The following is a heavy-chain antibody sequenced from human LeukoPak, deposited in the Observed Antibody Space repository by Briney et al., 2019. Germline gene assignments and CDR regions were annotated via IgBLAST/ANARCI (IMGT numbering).Heavy chain of an antibody. Sequence: PGGSLRLSCAASGFTVSSNYMSLVRQAAGKGLEWVSVIYSGGSTYYADSVKGRFTISRDNSKNTLYLQMNRLRAEDTAVYYCARYSSTWYGEDYWGQGTLVTVSS. D-gene: IGHD6-13*01. CDR1: GFTVSSNY. CDR2: IYSGGST. V-gene: IGHV3-66*01. CDR3: ARYSSTWYGEDY. J-gene: IGHJ4*02.